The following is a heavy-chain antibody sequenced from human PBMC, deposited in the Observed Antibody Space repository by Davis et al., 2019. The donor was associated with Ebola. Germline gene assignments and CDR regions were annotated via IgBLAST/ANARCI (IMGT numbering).Heavy chain of an antibody. D-gene: IGHD3-9*01. CDR3: AKSFEWDSLYYPLDE. V-gene: IGHV3-48*03. Sequence: GGSLRLSCAASGFTFSSYEMNWVRQAPGKGLEWVSYISSSGSTIYYADSVKGRFTISRDNAKNSLYLQMSSLRAEDTAVYYCAKSFEWDSLYYPLDEWGQGTLVTVSS. J-gene: IGHJ4*02. CDR2: ISSSGSTI. CDR1: GFTFSSYE.